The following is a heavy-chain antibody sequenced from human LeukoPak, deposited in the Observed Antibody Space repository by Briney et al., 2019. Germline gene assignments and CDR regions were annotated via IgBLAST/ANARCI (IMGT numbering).Heavy chain of an antibody. J-gene: IGHJ6*03. CDR2: INHSGST. D-gene: IGHD5-12*01. CDR1: GGSFSGYY. CDR3: ARGGYENYYMDV. V-gene: IGHV4-34*01. Sequence: PSETLSLTCAVYGGSFSGYYWSWIRQPPGKGLEWIGEINHSGSTNYNPSLKSRVTISVDTSKNQFSLKLSSVTAADTAVYYCARGGYENYYMDVWGKGTTVTASS.